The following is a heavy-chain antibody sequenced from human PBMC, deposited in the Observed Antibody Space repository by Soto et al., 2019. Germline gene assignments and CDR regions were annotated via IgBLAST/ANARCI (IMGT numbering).Heavy chain of an antibody. CDR2: MNPNTGNT. D-gene: IGHD2-15*01. J-gene: IGHJ4*02. V-gene: IGHV1-8*01. CDR3: ASEGMQGFVY. Sequence: QVQLVQSGAEVKKPGASVKVSCKASGYTFTSYDINWVRQATGQGLELMGWMNPNTGNTGYAQKFQGRVTITRNTSITTAYMELSSLTSEDTAVYYCASEGMQGFVYWGQGTLVTVSS. CDR1: GYTFTSYD.